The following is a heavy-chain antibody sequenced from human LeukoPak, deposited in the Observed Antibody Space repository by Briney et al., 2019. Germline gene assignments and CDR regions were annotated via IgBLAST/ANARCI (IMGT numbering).Heavy chain of an antibody. CDR2: IYYSGST. CDR1: GGSISSYY. V-gene: IGHV4-59*01. Sequence: SETLSLTCTVSGGSISSYYWSWIRQPPGKGLEWIGYIYYSGSTNHNPSLKSRVTISVDTSKNQFSLKLSSVTAADTAVYYCARDGYDILTGSRYFDLWGRGTLVTVSS. CDR3: ARDGYDILTGSRYFDL. D-gene: IGHD3-9*01. J-gene: IGHJ2*01.